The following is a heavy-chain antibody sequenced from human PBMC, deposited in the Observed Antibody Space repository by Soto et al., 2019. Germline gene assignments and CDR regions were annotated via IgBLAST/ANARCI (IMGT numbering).Heavy chain of an antibody. J-gene: IGHJ4*02. V-gene: IGHV4-39*01. CDR2: IYYSGST. D-gene: IGHD3-10*01. CDR3: ASLTLGELSRSDY. Sequence: SETLSLTCTVSGGSISSSSYYWGWIRQPPGKGLEWIGSIYYSGSTYYNPSLKSRVTISVDTSKNQFSLKLSSVTAADTAVYYCASLTLGELSRSDYWGQGTLVTVSA. CDR1: GGSISSSSYY.